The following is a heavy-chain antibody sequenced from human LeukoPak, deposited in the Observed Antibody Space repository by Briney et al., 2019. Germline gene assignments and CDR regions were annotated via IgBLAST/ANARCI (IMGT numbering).Heavy chain of an antibody. CDR1: GITVSTYW. D-gene: IGHD3-22*01. CDR2: INSEGSTI. V-gene: IGHV3-74*01. CDR3: ARISSDSISYYDH. Sequence: PAWALKLSWADSGITVSTYWMHWVRQAPRKRLVWVSRINSEGSTISYADSVKGRFTISRDNAKNTLFLQMNSLRAEDTAVYYCARISSDSISYYDHWGQGTLVTVSS. J-gene: IGHJ4*02.